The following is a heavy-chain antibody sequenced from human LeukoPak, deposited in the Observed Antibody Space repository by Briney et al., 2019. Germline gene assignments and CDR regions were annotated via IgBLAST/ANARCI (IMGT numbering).Heavy chain of an antibody. Sequence: GRSLRLSCAASGFTFSSYAMHWVRQAPGKGLEWVAVISYDGSNKYYADSVKGRFTISRDNSKNTLYLQMNSLRAEDTAVYYCARDMSDYAGHGKRGPFDYWGQGTLVTVS. V-gene: IGHV3-30*01. J-gene: IGHJ4*02. D-gene: IGHD3-16*01. CDR1: GFTFSSYA. CDR2: ISYDGSNK. CDR3: ARDMSDYAGHGKRGPFDY.